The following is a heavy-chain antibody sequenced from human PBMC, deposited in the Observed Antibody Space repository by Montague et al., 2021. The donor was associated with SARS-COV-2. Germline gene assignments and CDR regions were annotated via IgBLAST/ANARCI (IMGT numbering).Heavy chain of an antibody. V-gene: IGHV4-39*01. CDR2: IYYSGGT. J-gene: IGHJ5*02. Sequence: SETLSLTCTVSGGSISSSSYYWGWIRQPPGKGLEWIGNIYYSGGTYYNPSLKSRVTISVDTSKNQFSLKLSSVTAADTAVYYCARQKMGSVTIFGAVMHDRWFDPWGQGTLGTVSS. D-gene: IGHD3-3*01. CDR3: ARQKMGSVTIFGAVMHDRWFDP. CDR1: GGSISSSSYY.